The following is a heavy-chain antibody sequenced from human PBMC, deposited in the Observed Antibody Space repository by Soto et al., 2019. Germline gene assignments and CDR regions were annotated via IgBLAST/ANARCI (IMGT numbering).Heavy chain of an antibody. J-gene: IGHJ4*02. CDR1: GFTVSSYS. V-gene: IGHV3-21*01. Sequence: GGSLRLSCAASGFTVSSYSMNWVRQAPVKGLEWVSSISSSSSYIYYADSVKGRLTISRDNAKNSLYLQMNSLRAEDTAVYYCARAPYYDYVWGSWYYFDYWGQGTLVTVSS. CDR2: ISSSSSYI. D-gene: IGHD3-16*01. CDR3: ARAPYYDYVWGSWYYFDY.